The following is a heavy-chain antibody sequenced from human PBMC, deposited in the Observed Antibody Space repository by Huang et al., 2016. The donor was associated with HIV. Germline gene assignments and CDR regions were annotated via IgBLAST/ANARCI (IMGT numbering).Heavy chain of an antibody. Sequence: QLQLQGSGPGLVKPSETLSLTCTVSGGSITSSSYYWGWIRQPPGKGLAWVGSIYYSGSTDHNPPLNSRVTVSVDTSKNQFSRKLSSVTAADTAVYYCARHFSYYDSSGYTPWDAFDIWGQGTMVTVSS. CDR1: GGSITSSSYY. D-gene: IGHD3-22*01. V-gene: IGHV4-39*01. CDR2: IYYSGST. J-gene: IGHJ3*02. CDR3: ARHFSYYDSSGYTPWDAFDI.